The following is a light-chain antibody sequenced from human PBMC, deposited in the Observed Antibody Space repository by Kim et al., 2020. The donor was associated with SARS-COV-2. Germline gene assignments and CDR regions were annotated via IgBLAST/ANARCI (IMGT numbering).Light chain of an antibody. CDR1: SSDIGSNT. V-gene: IGLV1-44*01. CDR3: AAWDDSLNGPV. CDR2: SNN. Sequence: GQRVTISCSGTSSDIGSNTVNWYQQLHGAAAKLLINSNNRQPSGVPDRFSGSKSGTSASLAISGLQSEDEADYYCAAWDDSLNGPVFGGGTQLTVL. J-gene: IGLJ2*01.